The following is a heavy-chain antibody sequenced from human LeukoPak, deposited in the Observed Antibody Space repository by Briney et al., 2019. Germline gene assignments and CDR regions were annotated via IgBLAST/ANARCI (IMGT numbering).Heavy chain of an antibody. J-gene: IGHJ4*02. CDR3: WRGSGGILEWLFSN. CDR2: LGTTGDT. V-gene: IGHV3-13*01. D-gene: IGHD3-3*01. Sequence: GGSLRHSCSASGFTVSSHVMHWVRPATGKGREWVSALGTTGDTYYPGSVKGRFTISRDNAKNSLYLQMNSLRAEDTAVYYCWRGSGGILEWLFSNWGQGTLVTVSS. CDR1: GFTVSSHV.